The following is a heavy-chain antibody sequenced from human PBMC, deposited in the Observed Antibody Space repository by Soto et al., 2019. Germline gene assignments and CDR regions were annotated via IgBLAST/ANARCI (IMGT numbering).Heavy chain of an antibody. CDR3: ARRGLLSYLYDFDY. J-gene: IGHJ4*02. V-gene: IGHV4-30-4*01. CDR1: GGSISSGDYY. CDR2: IYYSGST. D-gene: IGHD2-2*01. Sequence: SETLSLTCTVSGGSISSGDYYWSWIRQPPGKGLEWIGYIYYSGSTYYNPSLKSRVTISVDTSKNQFSLKLSSVTAADTAVYYCARRGLLSYLYDFDYWGQGTLVTVSS.